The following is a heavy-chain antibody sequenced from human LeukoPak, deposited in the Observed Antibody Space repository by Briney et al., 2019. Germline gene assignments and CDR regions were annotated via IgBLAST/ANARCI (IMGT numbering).Heavy chain of an antibody. Sequence: SETLSLTCTVSGDSISPYYLTWIRQSPGKGLEWIGYIHTSGTTSYNPSLKSRVTISQDTSKNQFSLKLSSVAAADTAVFYCVRSGGFYYDALWGQGTLVTVSS. J-gene: IGHJ4*02. V-gene: IGHV4-4*08. CDR1: GDSISPYY. CDR3: VRSGGFYYDAL. D-gene: IGHD3-22*01. CDR2: IHTSGTT.